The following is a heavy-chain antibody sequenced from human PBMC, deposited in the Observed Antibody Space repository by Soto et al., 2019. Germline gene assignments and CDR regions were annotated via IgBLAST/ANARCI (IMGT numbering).Heavy chain of an antibody. CDR3: ARRGRQSERYLDP. CDR1: VYSINSDYY. CDR2: VYRTAIP. J-gene: IGHJ5*02. D-gene: IGHD5-18*01. Sequence: SETLSLTCHVSVYSINSDYYWAWIRQPPGKGLEWIGSVYRTAIPLYNPSLKSRVSISVDMSKNQFSLNLTSVTAADTAVYYCARRGRQSERYLDPRGQGTRVTVYS. V-gene: IGHV4-38-2*01.